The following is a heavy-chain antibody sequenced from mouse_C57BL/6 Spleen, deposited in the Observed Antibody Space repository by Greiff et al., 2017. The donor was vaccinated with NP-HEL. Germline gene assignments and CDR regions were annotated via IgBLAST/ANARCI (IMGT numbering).Heavy chain of an antibody. V-gene: IGHV5-4*01. CDR3: ARGVTTGAFDY. CDR2: ISDGGSYT. CDR1: GFTFSSYA. J-gene: IGHJ2*01. Sequence: DVHLVESGGGLVKPGGSLKLSCAASGFTFSSYAMSWVRQTPEKRLEWVATISDGGSYTYYPDNVKGRFTISRYNAKNNLYLQMSHLKSEDTAMYYCARGVTTGAFDYWGQGTTLTVSS. D-gene: IGHD2-5*01.